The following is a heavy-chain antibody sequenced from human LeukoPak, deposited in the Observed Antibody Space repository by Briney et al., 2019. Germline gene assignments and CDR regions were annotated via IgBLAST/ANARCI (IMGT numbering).Heavy chain of an antibody. CDR1: GFTFDTYG. J-gene: IGHJ4*02. D-gene: IGHD3-10*01. V-gene: IGHV3-30*02. Sequence: GGSLRLSCATSGFTFDTYGMHWVRQAPGKGLEWVAFVRYDETNKDHAESVKGRFTISRDNAKNSLYLQMNSLRAEDTALYYCAKDTLGGYYGSGSSDYWGQGTLVAVSS. CDR3: AKDTLGGYYGSGSSDY. CDR2: VRYDETNK.